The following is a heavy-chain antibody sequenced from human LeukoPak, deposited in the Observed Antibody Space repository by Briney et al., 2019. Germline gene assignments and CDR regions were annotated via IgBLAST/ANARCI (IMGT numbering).Heavy chain of an antibody. CDR2: ISASGGGT. CDR3: AFGDQEGSSGYYYRFDY. CDR1: GFIFSTYA. J-gene: IGHJ4*02. D-gene: IGHD3-22*01. Sequence: GRSLRLSCAASGFIFSTYAMHWVRQAPGKGLEWVSAISASGGGTYYADSVKGRFTISRDNSKNTLYLQMNSLRAEDTAVYYCAFGDQEGSSGYYYRFDYWGQGTLVTLSS. V-gene: IGHV3-23*01.